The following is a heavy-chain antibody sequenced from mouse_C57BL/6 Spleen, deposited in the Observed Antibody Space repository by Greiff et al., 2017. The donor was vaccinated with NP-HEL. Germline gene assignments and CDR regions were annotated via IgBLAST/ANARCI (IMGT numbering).Heavy chain of an antibody. Sequence: QVQLQQPGAELVRPGSSVKLSCKASGYTFTSYWMHWVKQRPIQGLEWIGNIDPSDSETHYNQKFKDKATLTVDKSSSTAYMQLSSLTSEDSAVYYCARGYYGSSYPSFAYWGQGTLVTVSA. D-gene: IGHD1-1*01. CDR3: ARGYYGSSYPSFAY. CDR2: IDPSDSET. V-gene: IGHV1-52*01. J-gene: IGHJ3*01. CDR1: GYTFTSYW.